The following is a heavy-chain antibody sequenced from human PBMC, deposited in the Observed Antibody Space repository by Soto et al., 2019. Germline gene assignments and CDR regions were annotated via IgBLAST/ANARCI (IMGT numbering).Heavy chain of an antibody. CDR2: ISGSGGST. V-gene: IGHV3-23*01. D-gene: IGHD3-3*01. Sequence: GGSLRLSCAASGFTFSSYAMSWVRQAPGKGLEWVSAISGSGGSTYYADSVKGRFTISRDNSKNTLYLQMNSLRSDDTAVYYCARHDFWSGYSDYWGQGTLVTVSS. J-gene: IGHJ4*02. CDR1: GFTFSSYA. CDR3: ARHDFWSGYSDY.